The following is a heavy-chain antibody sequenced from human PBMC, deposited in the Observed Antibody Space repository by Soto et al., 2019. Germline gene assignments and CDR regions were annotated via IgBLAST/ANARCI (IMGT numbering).Heavy chain of an antibody. CDR2: ISPNSGDT. Sequence: QVPLVQSAGEVKQPGASVKVSCKASGYTFTSYGITWVRQAPGQGLEWMGWISPNSGDTRYAQNLQGRVTMTTDKYTSTAYMELGSLTSDDTALSYCAREMWTLNGPQNFFDYWGQGALVTVSS. V-gene: IGHV1-18*01. CDR3: AREMWTLNGPQNFFDY. CDR1: GYTFTSYG. D-gene: IGHD2-21*01. J-gene: IGHJ4*02.